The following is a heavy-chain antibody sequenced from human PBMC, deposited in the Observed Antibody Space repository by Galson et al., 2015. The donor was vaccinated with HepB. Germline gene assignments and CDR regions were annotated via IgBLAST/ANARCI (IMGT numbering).Heavy chain of an antibody. CDR1: GGTFSSYA. J-gene: IGHJ5*02. CDR2: IIPIFGTA. V-gene: IGHV1-69*13. D-gene: IGHD3-22*01. Sequence: SVKVSCKASGGTFSSYAISWVRQAPGHGLEWMGGIIPIFGTANYAQKFQGRVTITADESTSTAYMELSSLRPEDTAVYYCARGTMIVVSNWVDPWGQGTLVTVSS. CDR3: ARGTMIVVSNWVDP.